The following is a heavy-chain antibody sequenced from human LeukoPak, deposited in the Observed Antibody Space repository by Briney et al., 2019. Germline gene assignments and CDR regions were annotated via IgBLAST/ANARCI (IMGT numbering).Heavy chain of an antibody. CDR3: ARDGSYDRLGYYYYYMDV. D-gene: IGHD1-26*01. J-gene: IGHJ6*03. V-gene: IGHV3-7*01. CDR1: GFTFSSYW. CDR2: IKQDGSEK. Sequence: GGSLRLSCAVSGFTFSSYWMSWVRQAPGKGLEWVANIKQDGSEKYYVDSVKGRFTISRDNAKNSLYLQMNSLRAEDTAVYYCARDGSYDRLGYYYYYMDVWGKGTTVTVSS.